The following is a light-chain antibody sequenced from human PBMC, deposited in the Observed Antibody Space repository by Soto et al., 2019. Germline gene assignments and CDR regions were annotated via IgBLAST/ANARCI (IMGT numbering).Light chain of an antibody. J-gene: IGKJ1*01. CDR3: QQYGSSPT. Sequence: EIVLTQSPGTLSLSPGERATLSCRSSQSVSSSYLARYQQKPGQAPRLLTYDVSSRATGIPDRFSGSGSGTDFTLTISRLEPEDFGVYYCQQYGSSPTFGQGIKVEIK. V-gene: IGKV3-20*01. CDR2: DVS. CDR1: QSVSSSY.